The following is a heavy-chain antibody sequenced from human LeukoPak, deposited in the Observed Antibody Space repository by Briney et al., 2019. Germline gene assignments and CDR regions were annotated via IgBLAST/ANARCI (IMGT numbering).Heavy chain of an antibody. Sequence: GESLKISCNASGYSFSSYWIGWVRQMPGQGLEWMGTIFPGDSDTRYSPSLQRQVTISADKSVSTAYLQWSSLKASDTALYYCARRSDTAMVGHDAFDIWGQGTMVIVSS. CDR3: ARRSDTAMVGHDAFDI. D-gene: IGHD5-18*01. CDR2: IFPGDSDT. CDR1: GYSFSSYW. J-gene: IGHJ3*02. V-gene: IGHV5-51*01.